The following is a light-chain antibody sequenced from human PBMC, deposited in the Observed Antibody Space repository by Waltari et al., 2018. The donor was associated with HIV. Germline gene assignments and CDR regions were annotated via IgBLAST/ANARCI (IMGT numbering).Light chain of an antibody. CDR1: PCVFYSSNHKHY. J-gene: IGKJ1*01. Sequence: DIVMTQSSDSLAVSVGERATITCKSSPCVFYSSNHKHYLAWYQQKLGHPPKLLIYWASTRGSGVPDRFSGSGSGTDFTLTISILLAEDVAVYYCQQYYNSPRTFGQGTKVEIK. CDR3: QQYYNSPRT. CDR2: WAS. V-gene: IGKV4-1*01.